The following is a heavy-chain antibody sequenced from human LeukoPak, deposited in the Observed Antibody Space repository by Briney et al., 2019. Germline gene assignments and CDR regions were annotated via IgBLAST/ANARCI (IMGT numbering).Heavy chain of an antibody. CDR2: ISGSGGSS. V-gene: IGHV3-23*01. CDR3: AKHGGSSSRNTPFDS. Sequence: PGGSLRLSCAASGFAFSTYAMSWVRQAPGKGLEWVSTISGSGGSSYYADSVKGRFTISRDISKNTLSLQMYSLTAEDTAVYYCAKHGGSSSRNTPFDSWGQGTLVTVSS. J-gene: IGHJ4*02. D-gene: IGHD6-13*01. CDR1: GFAFSTYA.